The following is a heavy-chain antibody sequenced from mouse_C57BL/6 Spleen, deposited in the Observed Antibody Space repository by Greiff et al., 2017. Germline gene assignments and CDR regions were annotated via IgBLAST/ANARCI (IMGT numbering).Heavy chain of an antibody. J-gene: IGHJ2*01. V-gene: IGHV1-74*01. D-gene: IGHD2-1*01. CDR3: AMGGGVTFDY. CDR1: GYTFTSYW. CDR2: IHPSDSDT. Sequence: QVQLQQPGAELVKPGASVTVSCKASGYTFTSYWMHWVKQRPRQGLVWIGRIHPSDSDTNYNQQFKGKATLTVDKSSSSAYMQLSSLTAEDSAVYYWAMGGGVTFDYWGQGTTLTVSA.